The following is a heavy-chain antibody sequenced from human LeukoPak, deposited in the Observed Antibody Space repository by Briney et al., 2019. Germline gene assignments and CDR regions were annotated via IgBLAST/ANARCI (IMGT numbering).Heavy chain of an antibody. CDR1: GFTFSSYA. V-gene: IGHV3-23*01. CDR2: ISGSGGST. CDR3: AKGFKSTARGLYYFDY. Sequence: GGSLRLSCAASGFTFSSYAMSWVRQAPGKGLEWVSAISGSGGSTYYADFVKGRFTISRDNSKNTLYLQMNSLRAEDTAVYYCAKGFKSTARGLYYFDYWGQGTLVTVSS. J-gene: IGHJ4*02. D-gene: IGHD5-18*01.